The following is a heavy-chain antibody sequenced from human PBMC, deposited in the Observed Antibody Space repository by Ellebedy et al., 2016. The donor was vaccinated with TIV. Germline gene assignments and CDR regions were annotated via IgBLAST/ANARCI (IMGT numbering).Heavy chain of an antibody. CDR1: GFTFSSYG. CDR3: AKAQWGGWELPPDY. Sequence: GESLKISXAASGFTFSSYGMHWVRQAPGKGLEWVAVISYDGSNKYYADSVKGRFTISRDNSKNTLYLQMNSLRAEDTAVYYCAKAQWGGWELPPDYWGQGTLVTVSS. J-gene: IGHJ4*02. CDR2: ISYDGSNK. V-gene: IGHV3-30*18. D-gene: IGHD1-26*01.